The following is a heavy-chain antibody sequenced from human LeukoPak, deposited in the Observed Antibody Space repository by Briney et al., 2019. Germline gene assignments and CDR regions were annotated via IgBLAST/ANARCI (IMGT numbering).Heavy chain of an antibody. D-gene: IGHD6-19*01. CDR1: GFTFSSYS. J-gene: IGHJ4*02. CDR3: ARDLGVAGVSFDY. V-gene: IGHV3-48*01. Sequence: GGSLRLSCAASGFTFSSYSMNWVRQAPGKGLEWVSYISSSSGTIYYADSVKGRFTISRDNAKNSLYLQMNSLRAEDTAVYYCARDLGVAGVSFDYWGQGTLVTVSS. CDR2: ISSSSGTI.